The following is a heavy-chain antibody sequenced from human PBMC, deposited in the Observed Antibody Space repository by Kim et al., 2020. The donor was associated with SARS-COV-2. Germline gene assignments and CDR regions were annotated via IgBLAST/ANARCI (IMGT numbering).Heavy chain of an antibody. V-gene: IGHV3-23*01. CDR1: GFTFSSYA. Sequence: GGSLRLSCAASGFTFSSYAMSWVRQAPGKGLEWVSAISGSGGSTYYADSVKGRFTISRDNSKNTLYLQMNSLRAEDTAVYYCAKDGFCTNGVCYPGDWFDPWGQGTLVTVSS. D-gene: IGHD2-8*01. CDR2: ISGSGGST. CDR3: AKDGFCTNGVCYPGDWFDP. J-gene: IGHJ5*02.